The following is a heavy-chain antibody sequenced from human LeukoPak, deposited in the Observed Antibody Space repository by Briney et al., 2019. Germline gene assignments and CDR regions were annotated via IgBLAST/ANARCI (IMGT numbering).Heavy chain of an antibody. CDR1: GFTFSSCA. CDR3: AKGLSGDSSGYYFDY. J-gene: IGHJ4*02. Sequence: GGSLRLSCAASGFTFSSCAMSWVRQAPGRGLKWVSAISGSGGSTYYADSVKGRFTISRDNSKNTLYLQMNSLRAEDTAVYYCAKGLSGDSSGYYFDYWGQGTLATVSS. D-gene: IGHD3-22*01. CDR2: ISGSGGST. V-gene: IGHV3-23*01.